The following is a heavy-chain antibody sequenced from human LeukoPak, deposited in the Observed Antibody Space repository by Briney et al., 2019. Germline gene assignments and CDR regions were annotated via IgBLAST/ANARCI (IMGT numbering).Heavy chain of an antibody. CDR1: GYTFTGYY. D-gene: IGHD5-24*01. CDR2: INPNSGGT. J-gene: IGHJ4*02. CDR3: ARDPVEIATTEFDY. Sequence: ASVKVSCKGSGYTFTGYYVHWVRQAPGQGLEWMGWINPNSGGTKYAQKFQGRVTMTRDTSISTAYMDLSKLGSDDTAVYYCARDPVEIATTEFDYWGQGTLVTVSS. V-gene: IGHV1-2*02.